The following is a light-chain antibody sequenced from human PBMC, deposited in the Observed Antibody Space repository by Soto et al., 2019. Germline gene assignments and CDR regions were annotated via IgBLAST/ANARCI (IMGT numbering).Light chain of an antibody. Sequence: QSVLTQPRSVSGSPGQSVTVSCIGTSGDVGGYNSVSWYQEHPGKAPKLMIYDVIKRPSGVPDRFSGSKSGNTASLTISGLLAEDEADYYCCSYVGSYSYVFXTGTKVTVL. J-gene: IGLJ1*01. CDR1: SGDVGGYNS. CDR3: CSYVGSYSYV. CDR2: DVI. V-gene: IGLV2-11*01.